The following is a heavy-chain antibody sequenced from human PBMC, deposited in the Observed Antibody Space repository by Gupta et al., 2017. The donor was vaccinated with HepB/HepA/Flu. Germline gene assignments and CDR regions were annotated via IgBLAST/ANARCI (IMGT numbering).Heavy chain of an antibody. J-gene: IGHJ6*02. CDR2: RGGEMRE. Sequence: EVQLLESGGCLVQPGGSLRLSWAASGFSFAGNAMSWVRQAPGKGLEWVAGRGGEMREHYADSVKGRFSIARDNTKNTLYLQINSLRAEDTAVYYCAKDLYFWSAMDFWGQGTTVTVSS. CDR3: AKDLYFWSAMDF. V-gene: IGHV3-23*01. CDR1: GFSFAGNA. D-gene: IGHD3-3*01.